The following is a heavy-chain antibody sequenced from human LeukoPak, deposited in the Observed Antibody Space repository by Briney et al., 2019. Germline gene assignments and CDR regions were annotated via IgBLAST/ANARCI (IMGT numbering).Heavy chain of an antibody. D-gene: IGHD2-21*02. J-gene: IGHJ5*02. CDR2: IKSKTDGGTT. Sequence: GGSLRLSCAASGFTFSNAWMSWVRQAPGKGLEWVGRIKSKTDGGTTDYAAPVKGRFTISRDDSKNTLYLQMNSLKTEDTAVYYCTTEGTYCGGDCYSGRFDPWGQGTLVTVSS. V-gene: IGHV3-15*01. CDR3: TTEGTYCGGDCYSGRFDP. CDR1: GFTFSNAW.